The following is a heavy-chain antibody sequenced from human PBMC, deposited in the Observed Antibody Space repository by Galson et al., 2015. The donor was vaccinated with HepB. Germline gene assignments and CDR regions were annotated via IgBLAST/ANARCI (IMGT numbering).Heavy chain of an antibody. CDR1: GFTFSSYS. D-gene: IGHD6-19*01. V-gene: IGHV3-30-3*01. CDR3: AKVGLVVAGKALRYYYYGMDV. J-gene: IGHJ6*02. Sequence: SLRLSCAASGFTFSSYSIHWVRQAPGKGLEWVACMSYDGSNKYYADSVKGRFTISRDNSKNTLYLQMNSLRAEDTAVYYCAKVGLVVAGKALRYYYYGMDVWGQGTTVTVSS. CDR2: MSYDGSNK.